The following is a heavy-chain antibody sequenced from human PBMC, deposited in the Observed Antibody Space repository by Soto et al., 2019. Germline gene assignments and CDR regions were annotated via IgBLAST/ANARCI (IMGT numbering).Heavy chain of an antibody. Sequence: QVTLKESGPVLVKPTETLTLTCTVSGFSLTNNKMGVSWIRQPPGKALEWLANIFSSDEKSYSTSLKSRVTISQDTSKSQVVPKVTNMDPVDTATYYCARISGGSPYYYAMDVWGQGTTVTVSS. D-gene: IGHD3-10*01. J-gene: IGHJ6*02. CDR3: ARISGGSPYYYAMDV. CDR1: GFSLTNNKMG. CDR2: IFSSDEK. V-gene: IGHV2-26*01.